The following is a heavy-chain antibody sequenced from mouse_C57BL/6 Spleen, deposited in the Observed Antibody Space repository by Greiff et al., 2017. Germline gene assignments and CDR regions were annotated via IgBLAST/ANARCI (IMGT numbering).Heavy chain of an antibody. CDR3: ARSGDDGYYPFAY. Sequence: QVQLQQSGAELARPGASVKMSCKASGYTFTSYTMHWVKQRPGQGLEWIGYINPSSGYTKYNQKFKDKATLTADKSSSTAYMQLSSLTSEDSAVYYCARSGDDGYYPFAYWGQGTLGTVSA. CDR2: INPSSGYT. CDR1: GYTFTSYT. V-gene: IGHV1-4*01. D-gene: IGHD2-3*01. J-gene: IGHJ3*01.